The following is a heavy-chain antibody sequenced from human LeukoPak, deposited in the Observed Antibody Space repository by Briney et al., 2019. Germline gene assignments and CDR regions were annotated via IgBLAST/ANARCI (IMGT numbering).Heavy chain of an antibody. CDR1: GFTVSSYA. V-gene: IGHV3-23*01. J-gene: IGHJ4*02. CDR3: AKAGTTVTPESQFDY. D-gene: IGHD4-11*01. Sequence: TGGSLRLSCAASGFTVSSYAMSWVRQTPGKGLEWVSAISGSGGSTYYADSVKGRFTISRDNSKNTLYLQMNSLRAEDTAVYYCAKAGTTVTPESQFDYWGQGTLVTVSS. CDR2: ISGSGGST.